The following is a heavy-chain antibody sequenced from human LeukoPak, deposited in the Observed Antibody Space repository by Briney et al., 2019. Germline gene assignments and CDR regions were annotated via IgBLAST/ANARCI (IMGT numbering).Heavy chain of an antibody. D-gene: IGHD3-22*01. CDR3: ASENYYDSSGHFDY. CDR1: GGSISSYY. V-gene: IGHV4-59*01. CDR2: IHYSGST. Sequence: SETLSLTCTVSGGSISSYYWSWIRQPPGKGLEWIGYIHYSGSTNYNPSLRSRVTVSVDTSKNQISLKLSSVTAADTAVYYCASENYYDSSGHFDYWGQGTLVTVSS. J-gene: IGHJ4*02.